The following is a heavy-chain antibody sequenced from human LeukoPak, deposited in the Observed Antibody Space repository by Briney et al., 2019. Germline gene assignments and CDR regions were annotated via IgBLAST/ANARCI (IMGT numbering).Heavy chain of an antibody. CDR2: ISGSGGST. CDR1: GITFSSYG. Sequence: AGGSPRLSCAASGITFSSYGMSWVRQAPGKGLEWVSAISGSGGSTYYADSVKGRFTISRDNSKNTLYLQMNSLRAEDTAVYYCAKARLSIVVVPAAMDYWGQGTLVTVSS. D-gene: IGHD2-2*01. CDR3: AKARLSIVVVPAAMDY. V-gene: IGHV3-23*01. J-gene: IGHJ4*02.